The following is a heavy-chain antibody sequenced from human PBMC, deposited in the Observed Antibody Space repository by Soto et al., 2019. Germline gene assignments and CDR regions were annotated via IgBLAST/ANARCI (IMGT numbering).Heavy chain of an antibody. CDR1: GDSISSYY. J-gene: IGHJ4*02. Sequence: SETLSLTCTVSGDSISSYYWSWIRQPPGKGLEWIGYIYYSGSTNYNPSLKSRVTISVDTSKNQFSLKLRSVTAADTAVYYCANYPTTVTSDYWGQGTLVTVSS. V-gene: IGHV4-59*01. CDR3: ANYPTTVTSDY. CDR2: IYYSGST. D-gene: IGHD4-17*01.